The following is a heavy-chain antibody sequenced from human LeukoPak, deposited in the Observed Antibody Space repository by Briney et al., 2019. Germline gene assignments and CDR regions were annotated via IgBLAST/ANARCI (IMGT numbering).Heavy chain of an antibody. CDR2: INHSGST. CDR1: GGSFSGYY. D-gene: IGHD3-10*01. Sequence: PSETLSLTCAVYGGSFSGYYWSWIRQPPGKGLEWIGEINHSGSTNYNPSLKSRVTISVDTSKNQFSLKLSSVTAADTAVYYCASDSISINAFDAWGQGTMVTISS. V-gene: IGHV4-34*01. J-gene: IGHJ3*01. CDR3: ASDSISINAFDA.